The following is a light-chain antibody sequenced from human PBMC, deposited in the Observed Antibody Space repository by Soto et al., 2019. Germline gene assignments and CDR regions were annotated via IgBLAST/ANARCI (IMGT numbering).Light chain of an antibody. J-gene: IGKJ1*01. CDR3: QQLNTYPWT. CDR2: EAS. V-gene: IGKV1-9*01. Sequence: IQSAQSPSLLSASLGDIVTITVGASHDISTYLAWYQQKPGKAPKLMIYEASTLQSGVPSRFSGSGSGTEFTLTISGLLPEDFATYHCQQLNTYPWTFGQGTKVDNK. CDR1: HDISTY.